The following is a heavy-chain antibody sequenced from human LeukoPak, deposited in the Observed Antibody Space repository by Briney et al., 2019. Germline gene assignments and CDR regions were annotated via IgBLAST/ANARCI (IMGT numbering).Heavy chain of an antibody. CDR2: ISGSGGST. Sequence: PGGSLRLSCAASGFTFSSYAMSRVRQAPGKGLEWVSAISGSGGSTYYADSVKGRFTISRDNSKNTLYLQMNSLRAEDTAVYYCAKGDDFWSGYYPGWFDPWGQGTLVTVSS. V-gene: IGHV3-23*01. D-gene: IGHD3-3*01. CDR1: GFTFSSYA. J-gene: IGHJ5*02. CDR3: AKGDDFWSGYYPGWFDP.